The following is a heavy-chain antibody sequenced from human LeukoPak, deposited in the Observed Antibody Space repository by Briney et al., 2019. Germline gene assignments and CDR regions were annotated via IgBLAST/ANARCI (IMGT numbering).Heavy chain of an antibody. CDR3: TIDRIHRYGTGFGVY. D-gene: IGHD3-10*01. CDR2: ISSSSSYI. V-gene: IGHV3-21*01. Sequence: GGSLRLSCAASGFTFSSYSMNWVPQAPGKGLEWVSSISSSSSYIYYADSVKGRFTISRDNAKNSLYLQMNSLTAADTAVHYCTIDRIHRYGTGFGVYWGQGTLVTVSS. J-gene: IGHJ4*02. CDR1: GFTFSSYS.